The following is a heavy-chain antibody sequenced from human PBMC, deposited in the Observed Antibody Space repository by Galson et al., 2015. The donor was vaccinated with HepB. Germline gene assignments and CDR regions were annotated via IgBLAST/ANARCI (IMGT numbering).Heavy chain of an antibody. D-gene: IGHD2-15*01. CDR3: ARGWGWLPES. Sequence: SETLSLTCSVSGGSLSDSSWKWIRQPPGEGLAWIGHIHYSGSTNYNPSLKSRVLISIDTSKNQFSLRLSSVTAADTAVYYCARGWGWLPESWGQGTLVTVSS. J-gene: IGHJ5*02. CDR1: GGSLSDSS. CDR2: IHYSGST. V-gene: IGHV4-59*01.